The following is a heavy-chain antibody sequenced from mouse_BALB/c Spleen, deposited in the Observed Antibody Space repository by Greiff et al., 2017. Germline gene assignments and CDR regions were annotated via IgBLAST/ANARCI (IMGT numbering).Heavy chain of an antibody. Sequence: VQLKESGPELEKPGASVKISCKASGYSFTGYNMNWVKQSNGKSLEWIGNIDPYYGGTSYNQKFKGKATLTVDKSSSTAYMQLKSLTSEDSAVYYCAREGAMITTGRPLYWDFDVWGAGTTVTVSS. CDR3: AREGAMITTGRPLYWDFDV. V-gene: IGHV1-39*01. J-gene: IGHJ1*01. CDR2: IDPYYGGT. D-gene: IGHD2-4*01. CDR1: GYSFTGYN.